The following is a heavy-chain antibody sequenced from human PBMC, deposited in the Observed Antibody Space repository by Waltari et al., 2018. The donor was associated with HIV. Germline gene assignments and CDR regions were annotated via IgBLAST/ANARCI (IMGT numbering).Heavy chain of an antibody. CDR2: INTDGSDT. Sequence: EVQLVESGGGLVQPGGSLRLSCAASGFTFSCYWMHWVRQAPGKGLVWVSRINTDGSDTRYRDSVKGRFTISRDNAKNTLYLQMNSLRDEDTAMYYCARDRYTGSSDFDYWGQGTLVSVSS. J-gene: IGHJ4*02. CDR3: ARDRYTGSSDFDY. CDR1: GFTFSCYW. V-gene: IGHV3-74*01. D-gene: IGHD1-26*01.